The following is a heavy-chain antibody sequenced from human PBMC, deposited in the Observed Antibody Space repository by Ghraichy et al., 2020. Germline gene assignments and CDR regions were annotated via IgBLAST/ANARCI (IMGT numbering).Heavy chain of an antibody. CDR1: GFTFSNYA. J-gene: IGHJ6*02. CDR2: IGGFDDNT. D-gene: IGHD3-3*01. CDR3: ANIWSGYSAYYYYMEV. Sequence: GGSLRLSCAASGFTFSNYAMSWVRQAPGRGLEWVSSIGGFDDNTYYVDSVKGRFTISRDNSKNTLFLQMNGLRAEDTAVYFCANIWSGYSAYYYYMEVWGQGTTVTVSS. V-gene: IGHV3-23*01.